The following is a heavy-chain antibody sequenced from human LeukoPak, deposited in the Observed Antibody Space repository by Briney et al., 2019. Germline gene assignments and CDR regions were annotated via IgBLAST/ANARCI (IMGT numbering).Heavy chain of an antibody. CDR2: IYYSGST. CDR1: GGSISSYY. CDR3: ARILITMSYWFDP. D-gene: IGHD3-10*02. Sequence: SETLSLTCTVSGGSISSYYWGWIRQPPGKGLEWIGSIYYSGSTYYNPSLKSRVTISVDTSKNQLSLKLSSVTAADTAVYYCARILITMSYWFDPWGQGTLVTVSS. J-gene: IGHJ5*02. V-gene: IGHV4-39*07.